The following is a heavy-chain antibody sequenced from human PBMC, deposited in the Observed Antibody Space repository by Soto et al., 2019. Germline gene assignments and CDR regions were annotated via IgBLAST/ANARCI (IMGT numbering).Heavy chain of an antibody. D-gene: IGHD7-27*01. Sequence: ETLSLSCAASGFTLSNYWMTRVRQAPGKGLEWVANINKDGSQKNYVDSVKGRFTIARDNGQNSLSLQINSLRVEDTAVYYCVRELGLAYWGQGALVTVSS. CDR3: VRELGLAY. V-gene: IGHV3-7*03. CDR2: INKDGSQK. J-gene: IGHJ4*02. CDR1: GFTLSNYW.